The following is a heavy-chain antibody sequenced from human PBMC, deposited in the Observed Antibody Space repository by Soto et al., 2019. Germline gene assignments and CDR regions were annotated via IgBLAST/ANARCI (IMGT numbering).Heavy chain of an antibody. CDR2: ISSSSSYI. CDR1: GFTFSSYS. Sequence: EVQLVESGGGLVKPGGSLRLSCAASGFTFSSYSMNWVRQAPGKGLEWVSSISSSSSYIYYADSVKGRFTISSDNAQNSLCLQMNRLRAYDTAAYYCARDGFLEWLISMDVWGQGTTVTVSS. CDR3: ARDGFLEWLISMDV. V-gene: IGHV3-21*01. D-gene: IGHD3-3*01. J-gene: IGHJ6*02.